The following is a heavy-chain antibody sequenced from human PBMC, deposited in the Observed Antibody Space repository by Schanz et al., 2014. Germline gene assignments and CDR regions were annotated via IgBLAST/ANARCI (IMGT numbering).Heavy chain of an antibody. Sequence: EVQLLESGGGLVRPGGSLRLSCAASGFTFSSYTMNWVRQAPGKGLEWVSAISGSGGSTVYADSVKGRFTISRDNSKNTLYLQMNSLRADDTAVYYCARDLLVSHYDFWSGNDYTGQGTLVTVSS. D-gene: IGHD3-3*01. CDR2: ISGSGGST. J-gene: IGHJ4*02. CDR1: GFTFSSYT. CDR3: ARDLLVSHYDFWSGNDY. V-gene: IGHV3-23*01.